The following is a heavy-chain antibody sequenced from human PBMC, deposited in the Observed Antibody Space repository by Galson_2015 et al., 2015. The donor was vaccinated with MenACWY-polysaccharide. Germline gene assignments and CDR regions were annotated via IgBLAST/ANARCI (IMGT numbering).Heavy chain of an antibody. CDR2: ISGGGTDI. CDR1: GFSITSYA. Sequence: SLRLSCAASGFSITSYAVNWVRQAPGKGLEWVAVISGGGTDIRYADSVKGRFTLSRDTSKSALYLQMNSLRAEDTAKYYCAKASQWGAAAVGSFDHWGQGTLVTVSS. D-gene: IGHD6-13*01. J-gene: IGHJ4*02. CDR3: AKASQWGAAAVGSFDH. V-gene: IGHV3-23*01.